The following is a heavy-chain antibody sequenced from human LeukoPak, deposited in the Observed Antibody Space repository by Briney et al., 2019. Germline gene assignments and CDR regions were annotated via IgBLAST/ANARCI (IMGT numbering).Heavy chain of an antibody. J-gene: IGHJ5*02. CDR2: ISSNGGST. D-gene: IGHD2-15*01. V-gene: IGHV3-64D*06. Sequence: GGSLRLSCAASGFTFSNYGMHWVRQAPGKGLEYVSAISSNGGSTYYADSVKGRFTISRDNSKNTLYLQMSSLRAEDTAVYYCVKATVVVVAATQYNWFDPWGQGTLVTVSS. CDR3: VKATVVVVAATQYNWFDP. CDR1: GFTFSNYG.